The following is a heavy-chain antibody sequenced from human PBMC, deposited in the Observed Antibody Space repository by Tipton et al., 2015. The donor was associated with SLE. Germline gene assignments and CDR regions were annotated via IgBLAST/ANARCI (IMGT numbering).Heavy chain of an antibody. CDR1: GYSISSGYY. CDR2: IYHSGST. Sequence: TLSLTCAVSGYSISSGYYWGWIRQPPGKGLEWIGNIYHSGSTYYNPPLKSRVTISVDTSKNQFSLKLSSVTAADTAVYYCARGGGGAFDIWGQGTMVTVSS. J-gene: IGHJ3*02. V-gene: IGHV4-38-2*01. CDR3: ARGGGGAFDI. D-gene: IGHD2-21*01.